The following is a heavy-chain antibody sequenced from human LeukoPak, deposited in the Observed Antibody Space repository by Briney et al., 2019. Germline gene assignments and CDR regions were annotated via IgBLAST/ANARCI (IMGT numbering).Heavy chain of an antibody. D-gene: IGHD2-2*01. CDR3: ASRYCSSTSCYGSGFDP. CDR2: IYYSGST. J-gene: IGHJ5*02. CDR1: GGSISSYY. V-gene: IGHV4-59*08. Sequence: SETLSLTCTVSGGSISSYYWSWIRQPPGKGLEWIGYIYYSGSTNYNPSLKSRVTISVDTSKNQFPLKLSSVTAADTAVYYCASRYCSSTSCYGSGFDPWGQGTLVTVSS.